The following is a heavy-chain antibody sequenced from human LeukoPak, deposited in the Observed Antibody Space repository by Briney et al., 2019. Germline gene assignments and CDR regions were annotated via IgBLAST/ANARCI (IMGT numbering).Heavy chain of an antibody. Sequence: ASETLSLTCTVSGGSISSYYWGWIRQPPGKGLEWIGSIYYSGSTYYNPSLKSRVTISVDTSKNQFSLKLNSVTATDTAVYYCARRIVVAGLFDYWGQGTLVTVSS. CDR1: GGSISSYY. CDR2: IYYSGST. V-gene: IGHV4-39*01. J-gene: IGHJ4*02. CDR3: ARRIVVAGLFDY. D-gene: IGHD6-19*01.